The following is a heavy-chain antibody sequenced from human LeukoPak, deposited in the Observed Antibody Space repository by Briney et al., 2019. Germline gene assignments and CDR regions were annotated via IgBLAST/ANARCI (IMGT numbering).Heavy chain of an antibody. CDR2: INPNSGGT. V-gene: IGHV1-2*04. CDR1: GYTFTGYY. J-gene: IGHJ4*02. D-gene: IGHD2-15*01. Sequence: ASVKVSCKASGYTFTGYYMHWVRQAPGQGLEWMGWINPNSGGTNYAQKFQGWVAMTRDTSISTAYMELSRLRSDDTAVYYCARAYCSGGSCYEDYWGQGTLVTVSS. CDR3: ARAYCSGGSCYEDY.